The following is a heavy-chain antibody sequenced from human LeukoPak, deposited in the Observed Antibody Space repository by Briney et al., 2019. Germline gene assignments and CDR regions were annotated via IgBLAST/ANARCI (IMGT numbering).Heavy chain of an antibody. V-gene: IGHV1-69*05. J-gene: IGHJ4*02. D-gene: IGHD1-26*01. Sequence: GSSVKVSCKASGGTFSSYAISWVRQAPGQGLEWMGGIIPIFGTANYAQKFKGRVTITTDESTSTAYMELSSLRSEDTAVYYCARESYSGSYYDYFDYWGQGTLVTVSS. CDR1: GGTFSSYA. CDR2: IIPIFGTA. CDR3: ARESYSGSYYDYFDY.